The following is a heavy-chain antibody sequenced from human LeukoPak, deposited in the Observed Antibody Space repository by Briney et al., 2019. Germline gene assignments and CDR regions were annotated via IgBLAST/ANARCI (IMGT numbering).Heavy chain of an antibody. CDR2: ISSSSSYI. V-gene: IGHV3-21*01. J-gene: IGHJ3*02. CDR3: ARGTTVIPLPDAFDI. Sequence: AGGSLRLSCAASGFTFSSYSMNWVRQAPGKGLEWVSSISSSSSYIYYADSVKGRFTISRDNAKNSLYLQMNSLRAEDTAVYYCARGTTVIPLPDAFDIWGQGTMVTVSS. CDR1: GFTFSSYS. D-gene: IGHD4-17*01.